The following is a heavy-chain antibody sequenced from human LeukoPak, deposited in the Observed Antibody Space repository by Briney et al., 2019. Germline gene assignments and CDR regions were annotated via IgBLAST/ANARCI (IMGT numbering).Heavy chain of an antibody. J-gene: IGHJ5*02. V-gene: IGHV3-23*01. Sequence: GGSLRLSCAASGLTFSNSAMTWVRQAPGKGLEWVSGISGSGDNTHYADSVKGRFTISRDNSKNTLYLQMNTLGAEDTAVYYCAKIVAESSISMIVVLTGWGWFDPWGQGTLVTVSS. CDR3: AKIVAESSISMIVVLTGWGWFDP. D-gene: IGHD3-22*01. CDR2: ISGSGDNT. CDR1: GLTFSNSA.